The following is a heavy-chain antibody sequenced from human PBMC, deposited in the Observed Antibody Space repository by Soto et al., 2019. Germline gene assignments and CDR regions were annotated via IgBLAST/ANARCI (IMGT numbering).Heavy chain of an antibody. V-gene: IGHV1-69*02. Sequence: QVQLVQSGAEVKKPGSSVKVSCKASGGTFSSYTISWVRQAPGQGLEWMGRIIPILGIANYAQKFQGRVTITADKSSSTAYMELSSLRSEDTAVYYCARGPAGLLWFGSESYWGQGTLVTVSS. D-gene: IGHD3-10*01. CDR1: GGTFSSYT. J-gene: IGHJ4*02. CDR2: IIPILGIA. CDR3: ARGPAGLLWFGSESY.